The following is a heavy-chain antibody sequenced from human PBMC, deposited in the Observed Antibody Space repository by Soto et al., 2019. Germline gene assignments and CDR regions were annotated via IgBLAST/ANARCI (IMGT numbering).Heavy chain of an antibody. D-gene: IGHD3-10*01. CDR3: GYYDSGHYVY. V-gene: IGHV4-39*01. CDR1: GDSVSSSTYH. Sequence: SETLSLTCTVSGDSVSSSTYHWGWIRQPPGKGLEWIGTIYYTCKTYYSPSLRSRLTISIDTPKNQFSMKLTSVTAADTAVYYCGYYDSGHYVYWGQGSLVTVSS. J-gene: IGHJ4*02. CDR2: IYYTCKT.